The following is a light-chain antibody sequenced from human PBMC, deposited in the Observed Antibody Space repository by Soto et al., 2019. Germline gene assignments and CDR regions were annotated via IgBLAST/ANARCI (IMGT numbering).Light chain of an antibody. CDR2: RNN. Sequence: QSVLTQPPSASGTPGQRVTISCSGSSSNIGSNYVYWYQQLPGTAPKLLIYRNNQRPSGVPDRFAGSKSGTSASLATSGLRSEDDADYYCAAWDDSLSGYVFGTGTKLTVL. V-gene: IGLV1-47*01. CDR1: SSNIGSNY. CDR3: AAWDDSLSGYV. J-gene: IGLJ1*01.